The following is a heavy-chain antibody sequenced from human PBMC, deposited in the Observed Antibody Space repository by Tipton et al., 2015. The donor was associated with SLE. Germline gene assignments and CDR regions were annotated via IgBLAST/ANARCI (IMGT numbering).Heavy chain of an antibody. Sequence: SLRLSCAASGFTFSSYSMNWVRQAPGKGLEWVSSISSSSSYIYYADSVKGRFTISRDNAKNSLYLQMNSLRAEDTAVYYCARGGPSSGTTGIRGYHYYYGMDVWGQGTTVTVSS. J-gene: IGHJ6*02. D-gene: IGHD1-1*01. CDR2: ISSSSSYI. CDR1: GFTFSSYS. V-gene: IGHV3-21*04. CDR3: ARGGPSSGTTGIRGYHYYYGMDV.